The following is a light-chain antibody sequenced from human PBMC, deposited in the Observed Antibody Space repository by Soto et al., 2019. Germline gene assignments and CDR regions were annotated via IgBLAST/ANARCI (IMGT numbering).Light chain of an antibody. CDR2: GAS. Sequence: EIVMTQSPATLSVSPGERATLSCRASRSIRDNLAWYQQKPGQAPSLVIYGASTRATGIPARFSGSGSRTEFTLTISSLQSEDFAVYYCQQYDNWPLTFGGGTRVEIK. J-gene: IGKJ4*01. CDR3: QQYDNWPLT. CDR1: RSIRDN. V-gene: IGKV3-15*01.